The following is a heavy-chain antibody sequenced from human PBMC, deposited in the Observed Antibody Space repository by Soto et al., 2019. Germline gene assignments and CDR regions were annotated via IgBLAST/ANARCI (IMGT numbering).Heavy chain of an antibody. D-gene: IGHD4-17*01. Sequence: QVQLVESGGGVVQPGGCLRLSCGACGFTFRSYGMHWVRQTPGKGLEWVAVIRYDGSDPEYGDSVKGRVLTSRDNSQNMLYLQLNSLGADDTDVYYCARGWTTPIDYWGQGTLVTVSS. CDR3: ARGWTTPIDY. CDR2: IRYDGSDP. CDR1: GFTFRSYG. J-gene: IGHJ4*02. V-gene: IGHV3-33*01.